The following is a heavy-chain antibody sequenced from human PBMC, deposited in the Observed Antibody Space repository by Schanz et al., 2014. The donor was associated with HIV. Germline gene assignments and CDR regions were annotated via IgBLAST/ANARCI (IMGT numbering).Heavy chain of an antibody. V-gene: IGHV3-7*01. CDR3: ARGRRGAVAGSSDY. J-gene: IGHJ4*02. CDR1: AFNFDSYG. D-gene: IGHD6-19*01. Sequence: VQLVESGGGVVQPGRSLRLSCVASAFNFDSYGMHWVRQAPGKGLEWVANIKEDGSEKYHADSVKGRFTISRDNTENSLYLQMNSLRAEDTAVYYCARGRRGAVAGSSDYWGQGTLVTVSS. CDR2: IKEDGSEK.